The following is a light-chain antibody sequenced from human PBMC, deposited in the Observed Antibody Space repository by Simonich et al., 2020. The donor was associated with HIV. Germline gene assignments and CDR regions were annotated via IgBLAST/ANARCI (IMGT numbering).Light chain of an antibody. J-gene: IGKJ2*01. CDR1: QSFSSD. CDR2: GAS. V-gene: IGKV3-15*01. CDR3: QQYNNWPPYT. Sequence: EIVMTQSPATLSVSPGERATLSCMASQSFSSDLAWYQRKPGQAPRLLIYGASTRATGIPARFSGSGSGTEFTLTISSMQSEDFAVYYCQQYNNWPPYTFAQGTKLEIK.